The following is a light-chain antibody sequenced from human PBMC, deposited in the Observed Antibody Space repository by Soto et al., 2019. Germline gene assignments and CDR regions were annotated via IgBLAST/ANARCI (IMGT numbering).Light chain of an antibody. Sequence: DIQVTQSPSSLSASVGDRVTITCRTSHNIATYLYWYQHRPGKAPNLLFYTATSLQSGVPSRFSGSGTGTDFTLTISALQPEDFTSYFCQQTYATPFTFGRGTTV. CDR1: HNIATY. CDR3: QQTYATPFT. CDR2: TAT. V-gene: IGKV1-39*01. J-gene: IGKJ3*01.